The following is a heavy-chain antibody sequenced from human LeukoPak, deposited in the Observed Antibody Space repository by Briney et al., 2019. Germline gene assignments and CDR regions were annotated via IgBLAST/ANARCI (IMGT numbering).Heavy chain of an antibody. J-gene: IGHJ3*02. Sequence: GGSLRLSCAGSGFTFSTYWMTWVRQAPGKGLEWVANINQDGTIKRYVESVKGRFTISRDNAKTSLYLQMNSLGDEDTAIYYCSGGDVFDIWGQGTMVTVSS. V-gene: IGHV3-7*01. CDR3: SGGDVFDI. D-gene: IGHD2-15*01. CDR2: INQDGTIK. CDR1: GFTFSTYW.